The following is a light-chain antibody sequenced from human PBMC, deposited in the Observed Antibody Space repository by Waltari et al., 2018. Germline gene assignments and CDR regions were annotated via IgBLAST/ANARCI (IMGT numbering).Light chain of an antibody. CDR1: RTLLHSNGYNY. CDR2: LGS. CDR3: MQALQAPLT. Sequence: DIVMTQSPLSLPVTPGEPASISCMSSRTLLHSNGYNYLDWYLQKPGQSPQLLIYLGSNRASGVPERFSGSGSGTDFTLKISRVEAEDVGVYYCMQALQAPLTFGGGTKVEIK. J-gene: IGKJ4*01. V-gene: IGKV2-28*01.